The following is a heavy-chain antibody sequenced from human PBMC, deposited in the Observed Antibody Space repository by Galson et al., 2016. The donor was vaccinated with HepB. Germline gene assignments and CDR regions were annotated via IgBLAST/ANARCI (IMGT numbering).Heavy chain of an antibody. V-gene: IGHV1-18*01. Sequence: SVKVSCKASGYTFTSYGISWVRQAPGQGLEWMEWISAYNGNTNYAQKLQGRVTMTTDTSTSTAYMELRSLRSDDTAVYYCAIGYGAETPGDAFDIWGRGTVVTVSS. CDR2: ISAYNGNT. J-gene: IGHJ3*02. D-gene: IGHD5-12*01. CDR3: AIGYGAETPGDAFDI. CDR1: GYTFTSYG.